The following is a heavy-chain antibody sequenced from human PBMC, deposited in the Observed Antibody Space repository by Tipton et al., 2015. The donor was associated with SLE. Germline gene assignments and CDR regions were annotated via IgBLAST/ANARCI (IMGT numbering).Heavy chain of an antibody. J-gene: IGHJ3*02. CDR1: GGSFSGYY. CDR3: ARGSSGSYGGAFDI. Sequence: TLSLTCAVYGGSFSGYYWSWIRQPPGKGLEWIGEINHSGSTNYSPSLKSRVTISVDTSKNQFSLKLSSVTAADTAVYYCARGSSGSYGGAFDIWGQGTMVTVSS. CDR2: INHSGST. D-gene: IGHD1-26*01. V-gene: IGHV4-34*01.